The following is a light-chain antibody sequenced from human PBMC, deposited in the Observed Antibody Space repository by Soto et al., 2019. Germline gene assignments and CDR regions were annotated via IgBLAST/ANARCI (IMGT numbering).Light chain of an antibody. Sequence: QSVLAQPASVSGSPGQSITISCTGTSSDVGGYNYVSWYQHHPGKAPKLMIYDVSNRPSGVSNRFSGSKSGTTASLIISGLQAEDEADYYCSSYTSSSTPSTYVFGTGTRSPS. CDR3: SSYTSSSTPSTYV. CDR1: SSDVGGYNY. J-gene: IGLJ1*01. CDR2: DVS. V-gene: IGLV2-14*03.